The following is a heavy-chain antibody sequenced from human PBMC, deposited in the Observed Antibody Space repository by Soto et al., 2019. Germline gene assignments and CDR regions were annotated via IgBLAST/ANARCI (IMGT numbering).Heavy chain of an antibody. V-gene: IGHV3-23*01. D-gene: IGHD3-22*01. CDR1: GFTFSSYA. J-gene: IGHJ5*02. Sequence: PGGSLRLSCAASGFTFSSYAMSWVRQAPGKGLEWVSAISGSGGSTYYADSVKGRFTISRDNSKNTLYLQMNSLRAEDTAVYYCAKHGSSGYIRANWFDPWGQGTLVTVSS. CDR3: AKHGSSGYIRANWFDP. CDR2: ISGSGGST.